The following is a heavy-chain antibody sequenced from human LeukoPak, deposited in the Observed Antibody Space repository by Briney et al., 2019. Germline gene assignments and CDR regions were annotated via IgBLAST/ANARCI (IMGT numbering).Heavy chain of an antibody. Sequence: SVKVSCKASGYTFTSYAISWVRQAPGQGLEWMGGIIPIFGTANYAQKFQGRVTITADESTSTAYMELSSLRSEDTAVYYCARDLDYYDSSGYTDDFDYWGQGTLVTVSS. CDR1: GYTFTSYA. CDR2: IIPIFGTA. V-gene: IGHV1-69*13. D-gene: IGHD3-22*01. J-gene: IGHJ4*02. CDR3: ARDLDYYDSSGYTDDFDY.